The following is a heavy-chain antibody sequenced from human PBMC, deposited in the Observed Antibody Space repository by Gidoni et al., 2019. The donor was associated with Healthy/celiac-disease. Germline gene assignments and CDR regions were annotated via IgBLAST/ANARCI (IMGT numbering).Heavy chain of an antibody. CDR1: GFTFSRYG. V-gene: IGHV3-33*01. Sequence: QVQLVESGGGVVQPGRSLRLSCAASGFTFSRYGMHWVRQAPGQGLEWVAVIWYDGSNKYDADSVKGRFTIARDNSKNTLYLQMNSLRAEDTAVYYCAREAVAGTFDYWGQGTLVTVSS. CDR2: IWYDGSNK. CDR3: AREAVAGTFDY. D-gene: IGHD6-19*01. J-gene: IGHJ4*02.